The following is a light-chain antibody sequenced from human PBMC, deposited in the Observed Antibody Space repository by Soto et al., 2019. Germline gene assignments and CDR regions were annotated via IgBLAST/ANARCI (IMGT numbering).Light chain of an antibody. J-gene: IGKJ1*01. V-gene: IGKV2-30*01. CDR1: QSLVYSDGNTY. CDR3: MQGTHWPPT. Sequence: DVVMTQSPLSLPVTLGQPASISCRSSQSLVYSDGNTYLNWFQQRPGQSPXXXXYKVSNRDSGXXXXXXXXGSGTDFTLKISRVEAEDVGVYYCMQGTHWPPTFGQGTKVDIK. CDR2: KVS.